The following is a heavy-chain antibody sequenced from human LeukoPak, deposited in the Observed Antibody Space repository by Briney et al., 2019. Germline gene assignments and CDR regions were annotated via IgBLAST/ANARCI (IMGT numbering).Heavy chain of an antibody. J-gene: IGHJ6*03. Sequence: GASVKVSCKASGGTFSSYTISWVRQAPGQGLEWMGGIIPIFGTANYAQKFQGRVTITADESTSTAYMELSSLRSEDTAVYYCARGNDGSGSPSYYLYYMDVWGKGTTVTISS. D-gene: IGHD3-10*01. CDR2: IIPIFGTA. V-gene: IGHV1-69*13. CDR1: GGTFSSYT. CDR3: ARGNDGSGSPSYYLYYMDV.